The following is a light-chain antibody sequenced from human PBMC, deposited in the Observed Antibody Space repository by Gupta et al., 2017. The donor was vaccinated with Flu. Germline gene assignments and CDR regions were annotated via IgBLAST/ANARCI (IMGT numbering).Light chain of an antibody. J-gene: IGLJ2*01. CDR3: ASWYDNLSDLL. Sequence: QSVLTQPPSASGTPGQRVTILCSGSRSNLLINDVAWYHQLPRAAPKLLISRNYQRPTGVPDRFSDSKSSTVASLAISGLRSANEADYYCASWYDNLSDLLFGVGTKLTVL. CDR2: RNY. V-gene: IGLV1-47*01. CDR1: RSNLLIND.